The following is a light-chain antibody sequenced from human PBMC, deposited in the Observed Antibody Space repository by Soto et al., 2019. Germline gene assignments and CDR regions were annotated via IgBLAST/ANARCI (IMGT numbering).Light chain of an antibody. Sequence: EIVLTQSPGTLSLSPGEEATLSCRASQSVDSNYLAWYQQTPGQTPRLIIYGASGRADGIPHRFSGSGFGTDFTLTISKVEPEDFAVYYCKQYGTPRSVTFGQGTRLDI. CDR2: GAS. CDR3: KQYGTPRSVT. J-gene: IGKJ5*01. CDR1: QSVDSNY. V-gene: IGKV3-20*01.